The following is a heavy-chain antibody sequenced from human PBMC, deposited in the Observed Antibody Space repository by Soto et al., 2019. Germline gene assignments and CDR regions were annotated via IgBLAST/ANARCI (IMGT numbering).Heavy chain of an antibody. CDR3: ASFYSSGWYNFDY. D-gene: IGHD6-19*01. Sequence: TGQGLEWMGWMNPNSGNTGYAQKFQGRVTMTRNTSISTAYMELSSLRSEDTAVYYCASFYSSGWYNFDYWGQGTLVTVSS. V-gene: IGHV1-8*01. CDR2: MNPNSGNT. J-gene: IGHJ4*02.